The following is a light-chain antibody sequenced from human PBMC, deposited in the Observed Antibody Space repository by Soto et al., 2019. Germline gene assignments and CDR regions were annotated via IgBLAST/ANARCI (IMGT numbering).Light chain of an antibody. J-gene: IGLJ1*01. CDR1: SXDVGGYDY. Sequence: QSALAQPGSVSGSPGQSITISCTGTSXDVGGYDYVSWYQLHPGKAPKLMVFEVSNRPSGVSYRFSGSKSGNTASLTISGLQAEDEADYFCSSYSISTAYLFGTGTKVTIL. CDR3: SSYSISTAYL. V-gene: IGLV2-14*01. CDR2: EVS.